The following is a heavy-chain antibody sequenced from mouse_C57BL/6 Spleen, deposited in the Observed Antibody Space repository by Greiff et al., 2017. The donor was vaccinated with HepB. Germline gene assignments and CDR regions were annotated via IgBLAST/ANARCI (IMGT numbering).Heavy chain of an antibody. V-gene: IGHV1-42*01. CDR2: INPSTGGT. CDR1: GYSFTGYY. Sequence: EVQLQESGPELVKPGASVKISCKASGYSFTGYYMNWVKQSPEKSLEWIGEINPSTGGTTYNQKFKAKATLTVDKSSSTAYMQLKSLTSEDSAVYYCAPGTGAYWGQGTLVTVSA. J-gene: IGHJ3*01. D-gene: IGHD4-1*01. CDR3: APGTGAY.